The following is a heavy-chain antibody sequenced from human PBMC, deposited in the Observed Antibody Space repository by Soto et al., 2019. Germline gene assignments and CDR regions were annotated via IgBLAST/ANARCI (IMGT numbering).Heavy chain of an antibody. CDR3: AKDLLAAAAHYDAFDI. Sequence: GGSLRLSCAASGFTFSSYAMSWVRQAPGKGLEWVSAISGSGGSTYYADSVKGRFTISRDNSKNTLYLQMNSLRAEDTAVYYCAKDLLAAAAHYDAFDIWGQGTMVTVSS. D-gene: IGHD6-13*01. J-gene: IGHJ3*02. CDR1: GFTFSSYA. V-gene: IGHV3-23*01. CDR2: ISGSGGST.